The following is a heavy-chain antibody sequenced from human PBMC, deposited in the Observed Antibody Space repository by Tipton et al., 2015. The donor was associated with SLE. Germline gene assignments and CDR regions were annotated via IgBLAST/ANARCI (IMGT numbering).Heavy chain of an antibody. D-gene: IGHD3-22*01. CDR2: IKKDGSRR. CDR3: ARDSNYYDSNVYYDTLDM. J-gene: IGHJ3*02. V-gene: IGHV3-7*03. CDR1: GFTFSSYA. Sequence: GSLRLSCAASGFTFSSYAMSWVRQAPGKGLEWVANIKKDGSRRYYVDSVEGRFTISRDNAKNSLYLQMNSLRAEDTAVYYCARDSNYYDSNVYYDTLDMWGQGTMVTVSS.